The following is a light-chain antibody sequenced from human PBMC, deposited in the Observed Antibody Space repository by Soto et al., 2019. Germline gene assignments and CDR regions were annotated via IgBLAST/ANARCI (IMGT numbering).Light chain of an antibody. V-gene: IGKV3-20*01. CDR2: GAS. CDR3: QQYGSSTELT. Sequence: ESVLTQSPGTLCLFPGGRATLSCRASQSVSSSYLAWYQQKPGQAPRLLIYGASSRATGIPDRFSGSGSGTDFTLTISRLEPEDFAVYYCQQYGSSTELTFGGGTKVDIK. CDR1: QSVSSSY. J-gene: IGKJ4*01.